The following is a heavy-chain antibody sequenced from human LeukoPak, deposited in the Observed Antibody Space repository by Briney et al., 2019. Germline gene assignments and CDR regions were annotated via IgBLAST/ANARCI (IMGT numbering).Heavy chain of an antibody. V-gene: IGHV3-33*08. CDR2: IWYDGSNK. CDR3: ARDGWFGELSYFDY. D-gene: IGHD3-10*01. Sequence: GGSLRLSCAASGFTFSSYGMHWVRQAPGKGLEWVAVIWYDGSNKYYADSVKGRFTISRDNSKNTLYLQMNSLRAEDTAVYYCARDGWFGELSYFDYWGQGTLVTVSS. J-gene: IGHJ4*02. CDR1: GFTFSSYG.